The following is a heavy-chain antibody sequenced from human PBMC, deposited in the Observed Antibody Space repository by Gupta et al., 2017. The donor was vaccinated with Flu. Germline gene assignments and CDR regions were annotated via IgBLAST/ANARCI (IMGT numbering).Heavy chain of an antibody. CDR3: ARDISTVTTPFDL. V-gene: IGHV3-33*01. D-gene: IGHD4-17*01. CDR2: IRSDGSDE. CDR1: FRSYG. Sequence: FRSYGMHWVRQAPGKGLEWVAGIRSDGSDEEYADSVKGRFTISRDNSNNTLYLQMISLRVEDTAVYFCARDISTVTTPFDLWGRGTLVTVSS. J-gene: IGHJ2*01.